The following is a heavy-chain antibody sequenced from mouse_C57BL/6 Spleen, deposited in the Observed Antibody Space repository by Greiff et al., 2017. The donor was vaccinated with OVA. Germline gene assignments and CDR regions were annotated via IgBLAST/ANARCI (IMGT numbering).Heavy chain of an antibody. CDR2: IWSGGST. Sequence: VQLQQSGPGLVQPSQRLSITCTVSGFSLTSYGVHWVRQSPGKGLEWLGVIWSGGSTDYNAAFISRLSISKDNSKSQVFFKMNSLQADDTAIYYCAIFYGYDAWFAYWGQGTLVTVSA. D-gene: IGHD2-2*01. CDR3: AIFYGYDAWFAY. J-gene: IGHJ3*01. CDR1: GFSLTSYG. V-gene: IGHV2-2*01.